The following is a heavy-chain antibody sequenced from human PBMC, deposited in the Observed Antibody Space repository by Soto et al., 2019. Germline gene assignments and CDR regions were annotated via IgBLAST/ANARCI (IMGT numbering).Heavy chain of an antibody. CDR2: ISGSGGST. V-gene: IGHV3-23*01. J-gene: IGHJ4*02. CDR3: AKGFVEVVVVITDY. CDR1: GFTFSSYA. D-gene: IGHD3-22*01. Sequence: PGGSLRLSCAASGFTFSSYAMSWVRQAPGKGLEWVSAISGSGGSTYYADSVKGRFTISRDNSKNTLYLQMNSLRAEDTAVYYCAKGFVEVVVVITDYWGQGTLVTVSS.